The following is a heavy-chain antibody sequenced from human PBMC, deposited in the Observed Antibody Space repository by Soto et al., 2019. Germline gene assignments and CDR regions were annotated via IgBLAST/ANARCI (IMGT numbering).Heavy chain of an antibody. CDR3: AKDFGRGYYSSWPFDY. D-gene: IGHD6-13*01. CDR2: ISDSGGST. CDR1: GFTFSSSA. Sequence: GGSLRLSCAASGFTFSSSAMSWVRQAPGQGLEWVSAISDSGGSTYNADSVKGRFTISRDNSNNTLYLQMNSLRAEDTAVYYCAKDFGRGYYSSWPFDYWGQGALVTVSS. J-gene: IGHJ4*02. V-gene: IGHV3-23*01.